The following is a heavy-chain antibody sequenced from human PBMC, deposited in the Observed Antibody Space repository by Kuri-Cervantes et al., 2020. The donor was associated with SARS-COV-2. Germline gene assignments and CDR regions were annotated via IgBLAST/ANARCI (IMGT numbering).Heavy chain of an antibody. J-gene: IGHJ4*02. CDR1: GGSISSSSYY. V-gene: IGHV4-39*01. CDR3: ARLKIVQGVIIKPEVYFDY. CDR2: IYYSGST. D-gene: IGHD3-10*02. Sequence: SETLSLTCTVSGGSISSSSYYWGWIRQPPGKGLEWIGSIYYSGSTYYNPSLKSRVTISVDTSKNQFSLKLSSVTAADTAVYYCARLKIVQGVIIKPEVYFDYWGQGTLVTVSS.